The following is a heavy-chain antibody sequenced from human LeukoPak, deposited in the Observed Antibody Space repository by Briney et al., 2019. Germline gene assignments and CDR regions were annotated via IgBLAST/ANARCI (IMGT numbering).Heavy chain of an antibody. CDR3: ARGGSFDS. V-gene: IGHV3-48*01. CDR2: ISSSSSTI. CDR1: GFTIRTYS. J-gene: IGHJ4*02. Sequence: PGGSLRLSCAASGFTIRTYSMNWVRQAPGKGLEWVSYISSSSSTINYADSVKGRFTISRDNAKNSLYLQMSSLRAEDTAVYYCARGGSFDSWGQGTHVTVSS.